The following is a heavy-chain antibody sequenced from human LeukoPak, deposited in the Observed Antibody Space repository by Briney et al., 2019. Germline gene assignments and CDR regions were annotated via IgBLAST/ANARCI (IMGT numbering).Heavy chain of an antibody. Sequence: ASVKVSCTASGYTFTSYAMHWVRQAPGQRLEWMGWINAGNGNTKYSQKFQGRVTITRDTSASTAYMELSSLRFEDTAVYYCARADILTGAFDYWGQGTLVTVSS. CDR3: ARADILTGAFDY. D-gene: IGHD3-9*01. V-gene: IGHV1-3*01. CDR2: INAGNGNT. CDR1: GYTFTSYA. J-gene: IGHJ4*02.